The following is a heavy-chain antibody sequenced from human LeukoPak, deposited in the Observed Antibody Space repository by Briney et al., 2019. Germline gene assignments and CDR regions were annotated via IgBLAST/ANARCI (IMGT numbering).Heavy chain of an antibody. CDR1: GFTFSNFW. V-gene: IGHV3-30*18. J-gene: IGHJ3*02. CDR3: AKALTSGWYLDAFNI. Sequence: GESLRLSCTASGFTFSNFWMGRVRQAPGKGLEWVAVISYDGSNKYYADSVKGRFTISRDNSKNTLFLEMNSLRAEDTAVYYCAKALTSGWYLDAFNIWGQGTMVTVSS. CDR2: ISYDGSNK. D-gene: IGHD6-19*01.